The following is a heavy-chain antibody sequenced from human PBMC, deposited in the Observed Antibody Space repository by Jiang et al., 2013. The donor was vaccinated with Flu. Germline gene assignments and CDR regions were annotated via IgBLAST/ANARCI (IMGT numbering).Heavy chain of an antibody. J-gene: IGHJ4*02. CDR3: ARHQGYYDFWSGSTEFDY. CDR1: GYSFTSHL. Sequence: GAEVKKPGESLKISCKGSGYSFTSHLIGWVRQMPGKGLEWMGIIYPGDSDIRYSPSFQGQVTISADKSISTAYLQWSSLEASDTAMYYCARHQGYYDFWSGSTEFDYWGQG. D-gene: IGHD3-3*01. CDR2: IYPGDSDI. V-gene: IGHV5-51*01.